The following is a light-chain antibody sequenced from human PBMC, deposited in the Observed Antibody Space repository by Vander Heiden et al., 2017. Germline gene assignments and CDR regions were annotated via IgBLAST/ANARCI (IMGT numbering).Light chain of an antibody. CDR2: EAS. Sequence: EIVLTQSPATLSLSPGDRATLSCRASQSVSSYLAWYQQKPGQAPRLLLYEASDRATGIPARFSGSGSVTDFTLTISSLEPEDFAVYYCQQRSNWPTFGQGTKVEIK. CDR1: QSVSSY. CDR3: QQRSNWPT. V-gene: IGKV3-11*01. J-gene: IGKJ1*01.